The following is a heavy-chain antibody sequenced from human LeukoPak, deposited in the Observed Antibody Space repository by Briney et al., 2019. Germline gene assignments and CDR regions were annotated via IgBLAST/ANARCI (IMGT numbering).Heavy chain of an antibody. J-gene: IGHJ4*02. CDR2: INPNSGGT. CDR1: GYTFTSYA. D-gene: IGHD3-9*01. CDR3: ALDILTGYYTH. V-gene: IGHV1-2*02. Sequence: ASVKVSCKASGYTFTSYAISWVRQAPGQGLEWMGWINPNSGGTNYAQKFQGRVTMTRDTSISTAYMELSRLRSDDTAVYYCALDILTGYYTHWGQGTLVTVSS.